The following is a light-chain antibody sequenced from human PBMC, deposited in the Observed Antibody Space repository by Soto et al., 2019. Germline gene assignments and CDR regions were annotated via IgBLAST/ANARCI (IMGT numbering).Light chain of an antibody. J-gene: IGKJ1*01. V-gene: IGKV2-28*01. CDR3: MQALQTPRT. Sequence: DIVMTQSPLSLPVTPGEPASISCRSSQSLLDSNGYNYLDWYLQKPGQSPQLLIYLGSNRASGVPVRFSGSGSGTDFTLKISRVEADDFGVYYCMQALQTPRTFVQGTKVEIK. CDR2: LGS. CDR1: QSLLDSNGYNY.